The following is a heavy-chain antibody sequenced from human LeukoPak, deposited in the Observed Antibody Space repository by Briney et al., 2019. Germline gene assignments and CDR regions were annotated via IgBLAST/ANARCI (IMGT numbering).Heavy chain of an antibody. J-gene: IGHJ6*03. D-gene: IGHD1-14*01. CDR3: ARLPNPLGDYYMDV. CDR2: ISAYNGNT. CDR1: GYTFTSYG. Sequence: ASVKVSCKASGYTFTSYGISWVRQAPGQGLEWMGWISAYNGNTNYAQKLQGRVTMTTDTSTSTAYMELRSLRSDDTAVYYCARLPNPLGDYYMDVWGKGTTVTVSS. V-gene: IGHV1-18*01.